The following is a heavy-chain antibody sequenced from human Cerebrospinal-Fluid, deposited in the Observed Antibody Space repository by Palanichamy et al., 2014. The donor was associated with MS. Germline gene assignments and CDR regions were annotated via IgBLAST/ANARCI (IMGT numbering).Heavy chain of an antibody. CDR1: GGSISDTTYY. D-gene: IGHD3-3*01. V-gene: IGHV4-39*01. J-gene: IGHJ4*02. CDR3: ARRPQDFWSPYYTTYHFDS. Sequence: QLQLQESGPGLVKPSETLSLTCTVSGGSISDTTYYWAWIRQPPGKGLEWIGSIYYSGTTYYNPSLKSRVTISVDTSKNQFSLRLSSVTAADTAVYYCARRPQDFWSPYYTTYHFDSWGQGTLVTVSS. CDR2: IYYSGTT.